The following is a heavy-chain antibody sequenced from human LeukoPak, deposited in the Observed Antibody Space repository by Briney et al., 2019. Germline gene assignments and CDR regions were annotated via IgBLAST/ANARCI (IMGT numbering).Heavy chain of an antibody. D-gene: IGHD3-10*01. CDR1: GFTFSSYE. CDR3: ARDRRGSGSYYSVDAFDI. J-gene: IGHJ3*02. CDR2: ISSSGSTI. V-gene: IGHV3-48*03. Sequence: GGSLRPSCAASGFTFSSYEMNWVRQAPGKGLEWVSYISSSGSTIYYADSVKGRFTISRDNAKNSLYLQMNSLRAEDTAVYYCARDRRGSGSYYSVDAFDIWGQGTMVTVSS.